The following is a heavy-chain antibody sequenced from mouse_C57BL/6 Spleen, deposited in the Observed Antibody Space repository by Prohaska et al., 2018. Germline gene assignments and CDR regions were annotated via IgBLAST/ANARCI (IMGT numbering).Heavy chain of an antibody. J-gene: IGHJ2*03. Sequence: DVQLQESGPGLVKPSQSLSLTCSVTGYSITSGYYWNWIRQFPGNKLEWMGYISYDGSNNYNPSLKNRISITRDTSKNQFFLKLNSVTTEDTATYYCARELLRGNDSWGQGTSL. CDR2: ISYDGSN. V-gene: IGHV3-6*01. CDR1: GYSITSGYY. CDR3: ARELLRGNDS. D-gene: IGHD1-1*02.